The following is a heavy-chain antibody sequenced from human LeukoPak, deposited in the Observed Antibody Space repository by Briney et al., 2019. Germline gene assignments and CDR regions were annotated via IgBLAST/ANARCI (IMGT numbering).Heavy chain of an antibody. V-gene: IGHV3-23*01. J-gene: IGHJ6*03. D-gene: IGHD5-18*01. CDR2: ISGSGGCT. CDR3: ASDTAMVIYYYYYMDV. Sequence: PGGSLRLSCAASGFTFSSYAMSWVRQAPGKGLEWVSAISGSGGCTYYADSVKGRFTISRDNSKNTLYLQMNSLRAEDTAVYYCASDTAMVIYYYYYMDVWGKGTTVTVSS. CDR1: GFTFSSYA.